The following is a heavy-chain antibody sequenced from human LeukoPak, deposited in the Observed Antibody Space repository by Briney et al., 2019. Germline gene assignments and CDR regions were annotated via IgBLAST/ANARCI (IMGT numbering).Heavy chain of an antibody. CDR2: IYPSDSET. J-gene: IGHJ3*02. D-gene: IGHD6-6*01. V-gene: IGHV5-51*01. Sequence: GESLKISCKGSGYSFTRYWIGWVRQMPGKGLEWMGIIYPSDSETRYSPSFQGQVTISADKSFSTAYLQWRSLKASDTAMYYCARWQLANGAFDIWGQGTMVTVSS. CDR1: GYSFTRYW. CDR3: ARWQLANGAFDI.